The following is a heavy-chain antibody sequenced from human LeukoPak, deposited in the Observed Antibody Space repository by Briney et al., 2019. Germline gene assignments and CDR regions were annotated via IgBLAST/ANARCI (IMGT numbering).Heavy chain of an antibody. CDR1: GGSISSGSNS. CDR3: ARTPYYDFWTVDP. V-gene: IGHV4-61*02. J-gene: IGHJ5*02. Sequence: TLSLTCTVSGGSISSGSNSWSWIRQPAGKGLEWIGRIYTSGSTNYNPSLKSRVTISVDTSKNQFSLKLSSVTAADTAVYYCARTPYYDFWTVDPWGQGTLVTVSS. D-gene: IGHD3-3*01. CDR2: IYTSGST.